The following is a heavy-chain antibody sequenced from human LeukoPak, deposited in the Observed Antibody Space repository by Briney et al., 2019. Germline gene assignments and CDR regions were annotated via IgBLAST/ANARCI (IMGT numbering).Heavy chain of an antibody. D-gene: IGHD3-22*01. CDR3: ARVWSSGYTKDY. Sequence: GGSLRLSCAASGFTFSSYSMNWVRQAPGKGLEWLSYISSSSSTIYFADSVKGRFTISRDNAKNSAYLHMNSLRAEDTAVYYCARVWSSGYTKDYWGQGTLVTVP. V-gene: IGHV3-48*04. CDR2: ISSSSSTI. J-gene: IGHJ4*02. CDR1: GFTFSSYS.